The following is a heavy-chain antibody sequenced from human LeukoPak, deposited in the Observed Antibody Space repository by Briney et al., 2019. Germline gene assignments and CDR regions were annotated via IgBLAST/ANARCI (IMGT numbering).Heavy chain of an antibody. CDR3: AKRVATATSRPFDY. Sequence: GGSLRLSCAASGFTFSNYAMSWVRQAPGKGLEWVSAISGSGGSTFYADSVKGRFTISRDNSKNTLYLQMNSLRAEDTAVYYCAKRVATATSRPFDYWGQGTLVTVSS. V-gene: IGHV3-23*01. CDR2: ISGSGGST. J-gene: IGHJ4*02. CDR1: GFTFSNYA. D-gene: IGHD2-21*02.